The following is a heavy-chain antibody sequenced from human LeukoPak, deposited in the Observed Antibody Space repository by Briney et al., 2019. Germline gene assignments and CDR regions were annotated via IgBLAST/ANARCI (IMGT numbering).Heavy chain of an antibody. V-gene: IGHV3-74*01. CDR1: GFTFSTYW. J-gene: IGHJ4*02. D-gene: IGHD6-19*01. Sequence: TGGSLRLSCPVSGFTFSTYWMHWVRQAPGKGLVWVSRIDSDGSSTTCADSVKGRFTISRDNAKNTLYLQMNSLRAEDTAVYYCARESRVAVAGTVPGPWDYWGQGTLVTVSS. CDR3: ARESRVAVAGTVPGPWDY. CDR2: IDSDGSST.